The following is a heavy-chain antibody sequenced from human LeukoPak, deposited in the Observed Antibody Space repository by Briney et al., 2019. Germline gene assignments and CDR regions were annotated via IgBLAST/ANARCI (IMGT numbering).Heavy chain of an antibody. CDR3: ATGSGIVGATSWYY. CDR1: GYTLTELS. J-gene: IGHJ4*02. CDR2: FDPEDGET. V-gene: IGHV1-24*01. D-gene: IGHD1-26*01. Sequence: ASVKVSCKVSGYTLTELSMHWVPQAPGKGLEWMGGFDPEDGETIYAQKFQGRVTMTEDTSTDTAYMELSSLRSEDTAVYYCATGSGIVGATSWYYWGQGTLVTVSS.